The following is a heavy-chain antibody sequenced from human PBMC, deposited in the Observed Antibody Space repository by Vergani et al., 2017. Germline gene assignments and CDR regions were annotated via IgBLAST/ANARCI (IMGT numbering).Heavy chain of an antibody. Sequence: QVQLVESGGGVVQPGGSLRLSCAASGFTFSSYGMHWVRQAPGKGLEWVAVISYDGSNKYYADSVKGRFTISRDNSKNTLYLQMNSLRAEDTAVYYCARGDRGYSGYDTAPDYWGQGTLVTVSS. CDR2: ISYDGSNK. V-gene: IGHV3-30*06. CDR3: ARGDRGYSGYDTAPDY. J-gene: IGHJ4*02. D-gene: IGHD5-12*01. CDR1: GFTFSSYG.